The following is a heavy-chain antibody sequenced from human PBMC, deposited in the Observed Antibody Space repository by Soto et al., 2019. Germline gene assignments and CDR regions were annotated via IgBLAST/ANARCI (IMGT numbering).Heavy chain of an antibody. Sequence: GGSLRLSCAASGFTFSSYSMNWVRQAPGKGLEWVSSISSSSSYIYYADSVKGRFTISRDNAKNSLYLQMNSLRAEDTAVYYCARDIYDFWSGPDYWGQGTLVTVSS. CDR2: ISSSSSYI. CDR1: GFTFSSYS. D-gene: IGHD3-3*01. CDR3: ARDIYDFWSGPDY. V-gene: IGHV3-21*01. J-gene: IGHJ4*02.